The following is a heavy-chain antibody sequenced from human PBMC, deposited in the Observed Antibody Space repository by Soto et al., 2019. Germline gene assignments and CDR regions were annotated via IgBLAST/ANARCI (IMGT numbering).Heavy chain of an antibody. CDR3: AREMIPMIMGGMSAMDV. D-gene: IGHD3-22*01. CDR1: KFTFRTYV. CDR2: ISFDGTNQ. V-gene: IGHV3-30*04. Sequence: QVQLVESGGGVVQPERSQRLSCEASKFTFRTYVMHWVRQAPGKGLEWVALISFDGTNQYYADSVKGRFTISRDNSKNTMYLQMNSLRPDDTAVYYCAREMIPMIMGGMSAMDVWGQGTTVTVSS. J-gene: IGHJ6*02.